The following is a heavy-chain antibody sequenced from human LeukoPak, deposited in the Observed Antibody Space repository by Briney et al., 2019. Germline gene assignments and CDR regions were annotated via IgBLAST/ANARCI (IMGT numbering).Heavy chain of an antibody. V-gene: IGHV3-7*04. CDR3: ARDRIQLWSHDY. J-gene: IGHJ4*02. CDR2: IKPDGTEK. Sequence: GGSLRLSCAASGFTFSGYWMSWVRQAPGKGLEWVANIKPDGTEKCYVDSVKGRFTISRDNAKNSLYLQMNSLRAEDTAVYYCARDRIQLWSHDYWGQGTLVTVSS. CDR1: GFTFSGYW. D-gene: IGHD5-18*01.